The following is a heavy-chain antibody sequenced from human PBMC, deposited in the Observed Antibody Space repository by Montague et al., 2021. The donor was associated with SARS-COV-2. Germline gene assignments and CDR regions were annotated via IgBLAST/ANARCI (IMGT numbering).Heavy chain of an antibody. CDR1: GFTISNYC. CDR3: ARNEL. CDR2: VHQDGGAK. J-gene: IGHJ4*02. V-gene: IGHV3-7*01. Sequence: YLRLSCAASGFTISNYCMRWVRQAPGKGLEWVAHVHQDGGAKDYVDSVKGRFTISRDNAKNRLYLEMNSLRVEDSAMYYYARNELWGQGTLVTVSS.